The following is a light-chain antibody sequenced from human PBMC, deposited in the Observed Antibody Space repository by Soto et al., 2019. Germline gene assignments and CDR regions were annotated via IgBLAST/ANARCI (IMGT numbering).Light chain of an antibody. Sequence: EIVLTQSPDTLSLSPGERATLSCRASQSIGPYLAWYQLKPGQSPRLLVYDAFNRAAGAPDRFSGSGSGTDFTLTISSLEPEDSAVYLCQQRSDWPPLTFGGGTKVEIK. CDR3: QQRSDWPPLT. J-gene: IGKJ4*01. CDR2: DAF. V-gene: IGKV3-11*01. CDR1: QSIGPY.